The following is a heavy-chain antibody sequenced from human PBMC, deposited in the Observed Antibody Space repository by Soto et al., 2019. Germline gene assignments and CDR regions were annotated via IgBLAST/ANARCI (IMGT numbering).Heavy chain of an antibody. J-gene: IGHJ4*02. CDR3: ARQRSRRGSDTTVTTTIFDY. V-gene: IGHV4-39*01. CDR1: GGSISSSSYY. CDR2: IYYSGST. Sequence: PSETLSLTCTVSGGSISSSSYYWGWIRQPPGKGLEWIGSIYYSGSTYYNPSLKSRVTISVDTSKNQFSLKLSSVTAADTAVYYCARQRSRRGSDTTVTTTIFDYWGQGTLVTVSS. D-gene: IGHD4-17*01.